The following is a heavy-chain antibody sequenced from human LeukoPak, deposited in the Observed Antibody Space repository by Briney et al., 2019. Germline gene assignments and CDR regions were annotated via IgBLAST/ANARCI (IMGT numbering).Heavy chain of an antibody. V-gene: IGHV1-2*02. J-gene: IGHJ6*03. Sequence: ASVKVSCKASGYTFTGYYMHWVRQAPGQGLEWMGWINPNSGGTNYAQKFQGRVTMTRDTSISTAYMELSRLRSDDTAVYYCARGHSSGWYYRYYYYMDVWGKGTTVTISS. D-gene: IGHD6-19*01. CDR2: INPNSGGT. CDR1: GYTFTGYY. CDR3: ARGHSSGWYYRYYYYMDV.